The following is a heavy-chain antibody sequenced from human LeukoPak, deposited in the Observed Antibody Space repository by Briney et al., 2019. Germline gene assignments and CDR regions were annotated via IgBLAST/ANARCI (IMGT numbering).Heavy chain of an antibody. CDR1: GGSFSGYY. V-gene: IGHV4-34*01. CDR3: ARDVRVVPAAPHYYYYFIDV. Sequence: PSETLSLTCAVYGGSFSGYYWRWIRQPPGKGLEWIGEITHSGDTNYNPSLKSRVTVSADTSKNQFSLKLSSVTAADTAVYYCARDVRVVPAAPHYYYYFIDVWGKGTTVTVSS. D-gene: IGHD2-2*01. J-gene: IGHJ6*03. CDR2: ITHSGDT.